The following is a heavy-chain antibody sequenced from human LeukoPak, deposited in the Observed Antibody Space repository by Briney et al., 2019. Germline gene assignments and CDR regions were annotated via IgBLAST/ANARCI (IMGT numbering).Heavy chain of an antibody. D-gene: IGHD3-9*01. CDR3: AKGPLRYFDWLLYPPDY. CDR1: GFTLSSYA. Sequence: GGSLRLSCAASGFTLSSYAMSWVRQAPGKGLEWVSAISGSGGSTYYADSVKGRFTISRDNSKNTLYLQMNSLRAEDTAVYYCAKGPLRYFDWLLYPPDYWGQGTLVTVSS. CDR2: ISGSGGST. J-gene: IGHJ4*02. V-gene: IGHV3-23*01.